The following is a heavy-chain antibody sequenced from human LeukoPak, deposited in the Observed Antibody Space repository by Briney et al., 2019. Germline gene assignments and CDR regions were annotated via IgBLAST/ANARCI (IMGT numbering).Heavy chain of an antibody. J-gene: IGHJ6*04. CDR2: ISTSSIYI. CDR3: ARGPTMKMDV. D-gene: IGHD3-22*01. V-gene: IGHV3-21*01. CDR1: GFTFSSYD. Sequence: GGSLRLSCVASGFTFSSYDMNWVRQAPGKGLDWVSSISTSSIYIYYADSVKGRFTISRDNAKNSLYLQMNSLRAEDTAVYYCARGPTMKMDVWGKGTRSPSPQ.